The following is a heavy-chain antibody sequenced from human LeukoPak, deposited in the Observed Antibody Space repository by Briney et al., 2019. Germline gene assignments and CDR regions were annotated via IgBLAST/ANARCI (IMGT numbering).Heavy chain of an antibody. V-gene: IGHV4-59*01. J-gene: IGHJ4*02. D-gene: IGHD6-19*01. CDR2: IYYSGST. CDR1: GGSMRSYD. Sequence: SETLSRTCAGPGGSMRSYDWSWLRQPPGKGLEWIGYIYYSGSTNYNPSLKSRVTISVDTSKNQFSLKRSSVTAADTAVYYCARLHPTPRGYSSGWYYFDYWGQGTLVTVSS. CDR3: ARLHPTPRGYSSGWYYFDY.